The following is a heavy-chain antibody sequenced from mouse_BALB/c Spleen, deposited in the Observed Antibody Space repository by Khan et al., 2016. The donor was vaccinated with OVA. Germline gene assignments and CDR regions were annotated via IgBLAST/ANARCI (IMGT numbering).Heavy chain of an antibody. CDR2: ISGDSNTI. CDR1: GFTFSSYG. CDR3: ATSYFYGYYFDY. J-gene: IGHJ2*01. D-gene: IGHD1-1*01. V-gene: IGHV5-17*02. Sequence: QLVQSGGGLVQPGGSRKLSCAASGFTFSSYGMHWVRQAPEKGLEWVAYISGDSNTIYYADTVKGRFTISRDNPKNTLFLRITSLMSEDTAMYCCATSYFYGYYFDYWGPGTTLTVSS.